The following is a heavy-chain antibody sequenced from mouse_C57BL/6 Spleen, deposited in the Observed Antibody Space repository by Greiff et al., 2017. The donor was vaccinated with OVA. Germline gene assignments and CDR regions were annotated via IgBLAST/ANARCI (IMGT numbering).Heavy chain of an antibody. J-gene: IGHJ3*01. Sequence: QVQLQQSGAELMKPGASVKLSCKATGYTFTGYWIEWVKQRPGHGLEWIGEILPGSGSTNYNEKFKGKATFTADTSSNTAYMQLSSLTTEDSAIYYCARGGTNYYGSSYPFAYWGQGTLVTVSA. CDR2: ILPGSGST. V-gene: IGHV1-9*01. CDR1: GYTFTGYW. D-gene: IGHD1-1*01. CDR3: ARGGTNYYGSSYPFAY.